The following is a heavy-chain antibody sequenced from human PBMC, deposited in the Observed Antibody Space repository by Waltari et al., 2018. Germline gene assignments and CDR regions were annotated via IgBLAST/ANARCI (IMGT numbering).Heavy chain of an antibody. CDR1: GFRCGQHS. Sequence: EMHLMESGGGIVQTEWSLGQYCAGSGFRCGQHSMTWVRRTQEKGLEWVSSISGTGDNTYYADSVRGRFTISSAYYKNTLYLRLHSLRVDDTAVYYCAKEELTMVRGYFHSWGQGTLVTVSS. J-gene: IGHJ4*02. D-gene: IGHD3-10*01. CDR2: ISGTGDNT. V-gene: IGHV3-23*01. CDR3: AKEELTMVRGYFHS.